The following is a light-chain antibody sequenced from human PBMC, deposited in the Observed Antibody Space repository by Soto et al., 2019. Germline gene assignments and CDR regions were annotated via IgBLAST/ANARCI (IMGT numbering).Light chain of an antibody. Sequence: EIVLTQSPGTLSLSPGERATLSCRASQSVSSSYLAWYQQKPGQAPRLLIYGASSRATGIPDRFSGSGSGTDFTLTISRLEPEDFAVYYCHQYGSSPYTFGQGTTLDIK. CDR3: HQYGSSPYT. J-gene: IGKJ2*01. CDR2: GAS. V-gene: IGKV3-20*01. CDR1: QSVSSSY.